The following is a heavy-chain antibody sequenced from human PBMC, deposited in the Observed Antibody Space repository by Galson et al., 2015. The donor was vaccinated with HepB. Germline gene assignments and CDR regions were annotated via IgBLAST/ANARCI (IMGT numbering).Heavy chain of an antibody. CDR1: GFTFSSYA. CDR3: AREGPYDCWSGSPDFGAFDT. CDR2: ITYDGSNK. D-gene: IGHD3-3*01. J-gene: IGHJ3*02. V-gene: IGHV3-30-3*01. Sequence: SLRLSCAASGFTFSSYAMHWVRQAPGQGLEWVAVITYDGSNKYYTDSVKGRFTITRDKSKNTLYLQMNSLRAGDTAVYYCAREGPYDCWSGSPDFGAFDTWGQGTMVTVSS.